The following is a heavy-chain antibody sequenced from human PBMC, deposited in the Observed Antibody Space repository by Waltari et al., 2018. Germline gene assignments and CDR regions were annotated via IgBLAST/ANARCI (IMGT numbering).Heavy chain of an antibody. Sequence: QVQLQESGPGLVKPSQTLSLTCTVSGGSISSGGYYWNWIRQHPGKGLEWVGYIYYSGSTYYNPSLKSLVTISLDTSKNHFSLKLSSVTAADTAVYYCARTQSGYYYGLDVWGQGTTVTVSS. CDR3: ARTQSGYYYGLDV. V-gene: IGHV4-31*01. CDR2: IYYSGST. J-gene: IGHJ6*02. CDR1: GGSISSGGYY.